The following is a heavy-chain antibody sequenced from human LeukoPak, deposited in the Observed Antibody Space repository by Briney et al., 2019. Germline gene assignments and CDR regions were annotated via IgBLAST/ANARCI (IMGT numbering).Heavy chain of an antibody. CDR3: ARALTYYDILTGYSVAAWYFDL. CDR1: GFSVTNNY. Sequence: PGGSLRLSCAVSGFSVTNNYMSWVRQAPGKGLEWVSYISISSSTIYYADSVKGRFTISRDNAKNSLYLQMNSLRDEDTAVYYCARALTYYDILTGYSVAAWYFDLWGRGTLVTLSS. CDR2: ISISSSTI. J-gene: IGHJ2*01. V-gene: IGHV3-48*02. D-gene: IGHD3-9*01.